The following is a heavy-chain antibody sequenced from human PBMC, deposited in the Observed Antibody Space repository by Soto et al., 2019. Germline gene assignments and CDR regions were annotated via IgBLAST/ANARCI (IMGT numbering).Heavy chain of an antibody. J-gene: IGHJ4*02. CDR3: AGGGIAAAGTGFDY. D-gene: IGHD6-13*01. CDR2: IYYSGST. V-gene: IGHV4-39*07. CDR1: GGSISSSSYY. Sequence: SETLSLTCTVSGGSISSSSYYWGWIRQPPGKGLEWIGNIYYSGSTYYNPSLKSRVTISVDTSKNQFSLKLSSVTAADTAVYYCAGGGIAAAGTGFDYWGQGTLVTVSS.